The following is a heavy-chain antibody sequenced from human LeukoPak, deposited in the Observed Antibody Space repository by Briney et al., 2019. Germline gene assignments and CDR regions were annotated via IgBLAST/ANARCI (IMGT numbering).Heavy chain of an antibody. Sequence: SETLSLTCAVYGVSFSGYYWSWIRQPPGKGLEWIGEINHSGSTNYNPSLKSRVAISVDTSKKQFSLKVTPVTAADTAVYYCARLGAVSDAFDIWGQGTMVTVSS. CDR3: ARLGAVSDAFDI. J-gene: IGHJ3*02. CDR2: INHSGST. V-gene: IGHV4-34*01. CDR1: GVSFSGYY. D-gene: IGHD3-16*01.